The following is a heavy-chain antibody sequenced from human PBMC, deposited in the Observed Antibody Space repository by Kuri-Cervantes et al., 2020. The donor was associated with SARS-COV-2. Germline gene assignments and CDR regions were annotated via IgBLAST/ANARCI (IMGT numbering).Heavy chain of an antibody. Sequence: ASVKVSCKASGYTFTGYYMHWVRQAPGQGLEWMGWINPNSGGTNYAQKFQGRVTMTRDTSISTAYMELSRLRSDDTAVYYCARLYYDFWSGYYFDYWGQGTLVTVSS. V-gene: IGHV1-2*02. CDR2: INPNSGGT. D-gene: IGHD3-3*01. J-gene: IGHJ4*02. CDR1: GYTFTGYY. CDR3: ARLYYDFWSGYYFDY.